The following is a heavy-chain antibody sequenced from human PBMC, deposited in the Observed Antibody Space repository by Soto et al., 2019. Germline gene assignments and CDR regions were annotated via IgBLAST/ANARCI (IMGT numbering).Heavy chain of an antibody. D-gene: IGHD3-10*01. V-gene: IGHV4-31*03. CDR1: GGSISSGGYY. CDR3: ASSPNILWFGSQHNWFDP. CDR2: IYYSGST. J-gene: IGHJ5*02. Sequence: QVQLQESGPGLVKPSQTLSLTCTVSGGSISSGGYYWSWIRQHPGKGLEWIGYIYYSGSTYYNPSLQSRVTITVDTSKNQFSLKLSSVTAADTAVYYCASSPNILWFGSQHNWFDPWGQGTLVTVSS.